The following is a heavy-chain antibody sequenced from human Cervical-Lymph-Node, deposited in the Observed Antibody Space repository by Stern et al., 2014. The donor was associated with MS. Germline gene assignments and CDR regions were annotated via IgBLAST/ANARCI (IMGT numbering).Heavy chain of an antibody. D-gene: IGHD1-26*01. CDR3: ATTRWDLFTWNWFDP. CDR1: GGSISSSGYY. J-gene: IGHJ5*02. Sequence: VQLEESGPGLVKPSQTLSLTCTVSGGSISSSGYYWSWIRQPADKGLEWIGRIHDSGSTYYNPSLKSRVPISMDTAHNAFSLQRPSVTAADTAVYYCATTRWDLFTWNWFDPWGQGTLVTVSS. V-gene: IGHV4-61*02. CDR2: IHDSGST.